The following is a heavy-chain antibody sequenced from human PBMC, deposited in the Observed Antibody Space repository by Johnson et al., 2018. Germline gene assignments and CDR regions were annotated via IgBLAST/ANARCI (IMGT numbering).Heavy chain of an antibody. D-gene: IGHD3-10*01. CDR1: GFTFSSYG. CDR2: ISFDGSNK. J-gene: IGHJ6*03. V-gene: IGHV3-30*03. Sequence: QVQLVESGGGVVQPGRSLRLSCAASGFTFSSYGMHWVRQAPGKGLEWVAIISFDGSNKYYADSVKGRFTISRSNSKNTLYLQMNSLRAEDTAVYYCARVPAGVAYYYCYFMDVWGKGTTVTVSS. CDR3: ARVPAGVAYYYCYFMDV.